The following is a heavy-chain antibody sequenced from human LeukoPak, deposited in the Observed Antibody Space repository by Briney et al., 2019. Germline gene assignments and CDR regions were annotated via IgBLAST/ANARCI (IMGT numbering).Heavy chain of an antibody. CDR2: ISAYNGNT. D-gene: IGHD3-3*01. V-gene: IGHV1-18*01. CDR1: GYTFTSYG. CDR3: ARARFLEWLLSIDALDI. Sequence: ASVKVSCKASGYTFTSYGISWVRQAPGQGLEWMGWISAYNGNTNYAQRLQGRVTMTTDTSTSTAYMELRSLRSDDTAVYYCARARFLEWLLSIDALDIWGQGTMVTVSS. J-gene: IGHJ3*02.